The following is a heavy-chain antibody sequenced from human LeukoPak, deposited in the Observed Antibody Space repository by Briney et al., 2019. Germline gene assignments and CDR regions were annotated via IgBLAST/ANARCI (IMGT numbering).Heavy chain of an antibody. CDR1: GLTFSRYG. J-gene: IGHJ4*02. CDR2: IWYDGSNK. V-gene: IGHV3-33*01. CDR3: ARSYYYGSGSYYPFDY. D-gene: IGHD3-10*01. Sequence: TGRPLRLSCAASGLTFSRYGMHWVRQAPGKGLEWVAVIWYDGSNKYYADSVKGRFTISRDNSKNTLYLQMNSLRAEDTAVYYCARSYYYGSGSYYPFDYWGQGTLVTVSS.